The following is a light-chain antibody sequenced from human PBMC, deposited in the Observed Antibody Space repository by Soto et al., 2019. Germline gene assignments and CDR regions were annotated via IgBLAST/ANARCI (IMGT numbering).Light chain of an antibody. J-gene: IGLJ1*01. CDR1: SSDVGGYNY. CDR2: DVS. V-gene: IGLV2-14*03. CDR3: SSYTTSNTRQIV. Sequence: QSVLTQPASVSGSPGQSITISCTGTSSDVGGYNYVSWYQHHPGKAPKLLIYDVSNRPSGISNRFSGSKSDNTASLTISELQPQDEADYYCSSYTTSNTRQIVFGTGTKVXVL.